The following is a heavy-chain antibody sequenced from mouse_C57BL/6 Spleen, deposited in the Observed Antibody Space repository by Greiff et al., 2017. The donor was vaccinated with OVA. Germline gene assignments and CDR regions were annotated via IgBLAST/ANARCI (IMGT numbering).Heavy chain of an antibody. J-gene: IGHJ4*01. Sequence: EVQLQQSGPELVKPGASVKISCKASGYTFTDYYMNWVKQSHGKSLEWIGDINPNNGGTSYNQKFKGKATLTVDKSSSTAYMELRSLTSEDSAVYYCASHYYGSKFYAMDDWGQGTSVTVPS. CDR3: ASHYYGSKFYAMDD. V-gene: IGHV1-26*01. D-gene: IGHD1-1*01. CDR2: INPNNGGT. CDR1: GYTFTDYY.